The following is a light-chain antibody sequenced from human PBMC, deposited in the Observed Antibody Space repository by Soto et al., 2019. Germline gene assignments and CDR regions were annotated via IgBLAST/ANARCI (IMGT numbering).Light chain of an antibody. CDR3: QQRNNWPPPIT. CDR2: DAS. Sequence: IVVTQSPATLSFSPGERATLSCRASQSVGGHLAWYQQKPGQAPRLLIYDASDRATGIPARFSGSGSETDFTLTISSLELDDFAVYSCQQRNNWPPPITFAKGPQLEIK. J-gene: IGKJ5*01. V-gene: IGKV3-11*01. CDR1: QSVGGH.